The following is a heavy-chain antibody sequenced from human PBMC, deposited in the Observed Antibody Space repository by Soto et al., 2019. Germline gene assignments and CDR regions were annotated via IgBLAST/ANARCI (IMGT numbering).Heavy chain of an antibody. CDR3: ARVSMGSSSWYWEPSVY. CDR1: GYTFTSYG. CDR2: ISAYNGNR. Sequence: QVQLVQSGAEVKKPGASVEVSCKASGYTFTSYGIIWVRQAPRQGLEWMGWISAYNGNRNYAQKLQGRVTMTTDTFTSTAYMELRSLRSDDTAMYYCARVSMGSSSWYWEPSVYWGQGTLVTVSS. V-gene: IGHV1-18*01. J-gene: IGHJ4*02. D-gene: IGHD6-13*01.